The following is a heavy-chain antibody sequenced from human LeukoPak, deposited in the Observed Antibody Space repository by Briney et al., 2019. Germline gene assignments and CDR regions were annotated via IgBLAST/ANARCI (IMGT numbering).Heavy chain of an antibody. CDR1: GGSFSGYY. J-gene: IGHJ4*03. CDR2: IDHRGDT. D-gene: IGHD5-24*01. V-gene: IGHV4-34*01. Sequence: SETLSLTCAVYGGSFSGYYWSWIRQSPGKGLEWIAEIDHRGDTNYNPSVKSRVTISVDTSKNQFSLKVRSLSAADTAVYYCARGATISETGYFDLWSQGTPVTVSS. CDR3: ARGATISETGYFDL.